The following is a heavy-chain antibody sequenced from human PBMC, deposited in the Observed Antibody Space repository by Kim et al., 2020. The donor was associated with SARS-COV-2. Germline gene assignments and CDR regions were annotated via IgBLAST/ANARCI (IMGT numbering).Heavy chain of an antibody. Sequence: SLKSRVTRSVDTSKNQFSLKLSSVTAADTAVYYCARHRAGCSGGSCFVDYWGQGTLVTVSS. D-gene: IGHD2-15*01. CDR3: ARHRAGCSGGSCFVDY. J-gene: IGHJ4*02. V-gene: IGHV4-39*01.